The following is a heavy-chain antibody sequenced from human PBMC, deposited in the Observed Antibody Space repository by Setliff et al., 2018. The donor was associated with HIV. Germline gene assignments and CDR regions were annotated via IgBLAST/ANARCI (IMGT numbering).Heavy chain of an antibody. V-gene: IGHV3-53*01. CDR1: GFTVSRFY. J-gene: IGHJ4*02. CDR2: IYSDGSS. CDR3: ARDSPLSHFDY. Sequence: GGSLRLSCAASGFTVSRFYMSWVRQAPGKGLEWVSVIYSDGSSYYADSVRGRFTISRDNYKNTLYLQMNSLRPEDTAVYYCARDSPLSHFDYWARESWSPSPQ.